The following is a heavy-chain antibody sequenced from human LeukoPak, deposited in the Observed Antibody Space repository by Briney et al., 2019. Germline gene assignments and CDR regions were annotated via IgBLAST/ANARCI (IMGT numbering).Heavy chain of an antibody. CDR1: GYTFTSYD. CDR3: ARGRIFRDYYYGSGSRDSKSYYFDY. Sequence: ASVKVSCKASGYTFTSYDINWVRQATGQGLEWMGWMNPNSGNTGYAQKFQGRVTMTRNTSISTAYMELSSLRSEDTAVYCCARGRIFRDYYYGSGSRDSKSYYFDYWGQGTLVTVSS. V-gene: IGHV1-8*01. J-gene: IGHJ4*02. D-gene: IGHD3-10*01. CDR2: MNPNSGNT.